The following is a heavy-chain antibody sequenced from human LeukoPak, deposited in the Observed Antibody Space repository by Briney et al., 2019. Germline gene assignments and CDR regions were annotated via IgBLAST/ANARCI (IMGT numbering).Heavy chain of an antibody. V-gene: IGHV4-39*07. CDR1: GGSISSSSYY. Sequence: SETLSLTCTVSGGSISSSSYYWGWIRQPPGKGLEWIGSIYYSGSTYYNPSLKSRVTISVDTSKNQFSLKLSSVTAADTAVYYCARAALNYYDNSGHAFDIWGQGQWSPSLQ. D-gene: IGHD3-22*01. CDR3: ARAALNYYDNSGHAFDI. CDR2: IYYSGST. J-gene: IGHJ3*02.